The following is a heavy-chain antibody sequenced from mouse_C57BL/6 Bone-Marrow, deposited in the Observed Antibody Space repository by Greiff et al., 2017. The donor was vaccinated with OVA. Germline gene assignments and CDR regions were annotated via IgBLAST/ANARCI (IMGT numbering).Heavy chain of an antibody. Sequence: VQLQQSGTVLARPGASVKMSCKTSGYTFTSYWMHWVKQRPGQGLEWIGAIYPGNSDTSYNQKFKGKAKLPAVTSASTAYMELSSLTNEDAAVYYCTKGGDYYGSSYEGYWGQGTTLTVSS. CDR3: TKGGDYYGSSYEGY. V-gene: IGHV1-5*01. CDR2: IYPGNSDT. CDR1: GYTFTSYW. J-gene: IGHJ2*01. D-gene: IGHD1-1*01.